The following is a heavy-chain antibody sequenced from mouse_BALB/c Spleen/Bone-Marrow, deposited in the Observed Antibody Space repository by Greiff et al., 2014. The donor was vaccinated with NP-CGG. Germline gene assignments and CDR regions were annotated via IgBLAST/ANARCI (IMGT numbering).Heavy chain of an antibody. CDR1: GFSLTNYG. Sequence: VQLQQSGPGLVAPSQSLSITCTVSGFSLTNYGVHWVRQPPGKGLEWLGVIWADGSTNYNSALMSRLSISKDNSKSQVFFKMNSRQTDDTAMYYCARITTATGAMDYWGQGTSVTVSS. J-gene: IGHJ4*01. V-gene: IGHV2-9*02. CDR2: IWADGST. D-gene: IGHD1-2*01. CDR3: ARITTATGAMDY.